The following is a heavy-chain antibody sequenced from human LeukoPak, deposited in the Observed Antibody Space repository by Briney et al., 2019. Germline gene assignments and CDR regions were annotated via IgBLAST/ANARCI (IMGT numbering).Heavy chain of an antibody. V-gene: IGHV4-59*01. J-gene: IGHJ6*02. CDR1: GGSISSYY. CDR3: ARVQQLYPYYYYYGMDV. CDR2: IYYSGST. D-gene: IGHD2-2*02. Sequence: SETLSLTCTVSGGSISSYYWSWIRQPPGKGLEWIGYIYYSGSTNYNPSLKSRVTISVDTSKNQFSLKLSSVTAADTAVYYCARVQQLYPYYYYYGMDVWGQGTTVTVSS.